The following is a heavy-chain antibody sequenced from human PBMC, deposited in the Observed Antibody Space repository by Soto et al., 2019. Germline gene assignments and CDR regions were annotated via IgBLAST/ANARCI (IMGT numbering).Heavy chain of an antibody. Sequence: QITLEETGPTLVKPTQTLTLTCTFSGFSLTTGRVGVGWIRQPPGKALEWLAVIHWNDDNHYSPSLKSRVTITKDTYKSQVVLTLTNMDPVDTATYYCTHRLVGSGQGYWGQGTLVAVSS. CDR2: IHWNDDN. CDR3: THRLVGSGQGY. D-gene: IGHD2-15*01. V-gene: IGHV2-5*01. J-gene: IGHJ4*02. CDR1: GFSLTTGRVG.